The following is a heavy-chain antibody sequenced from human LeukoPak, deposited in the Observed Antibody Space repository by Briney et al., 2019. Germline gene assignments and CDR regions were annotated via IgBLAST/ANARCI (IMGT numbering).Heavy chain of an antibody. J-gene: IGHJ6*03. Sequence: SETLSLTCAVSGGSISSSNWWSWVRPPPGKGLEWIGEIYHSGSTNYNPSLKSRVTISVDKSKNQFSLKLSSVTAADTAVYYCARGFSGSFYYYYYMDVWGKGTTVTVSS. CDR1: GGSISSSNW. D-gene: IGHD1-26*01. V-gene: IGHV4-4*02. CDR2: IYHSGST. CDR3: ARGFSGSFYYYYYMDV.